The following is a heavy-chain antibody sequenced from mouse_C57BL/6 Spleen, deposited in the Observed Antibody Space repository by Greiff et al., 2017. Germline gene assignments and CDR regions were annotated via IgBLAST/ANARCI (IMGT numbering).Heavy chain of an antibody. Sequence: VQLQQSGPELVKPGASVKISCKASGYSFTSYYIHWVKQRPGQGLEWIGGIYPGSGNTKYNEKFKGKATLTAETSSSTAYMQLSSLTSEDSAVYYCATLPLFGYWGQGALVTVSA. CDR3: ATLPLFGY. J-gene: IGHJ3*01. CDR1: GYSFTSYY. CDR2: IYPGSGNT. V-gene: IGHV1-66*01.